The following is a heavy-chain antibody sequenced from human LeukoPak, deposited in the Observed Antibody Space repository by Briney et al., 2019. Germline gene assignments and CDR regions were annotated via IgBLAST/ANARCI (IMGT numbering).Heavy chain of an antibody. CDR3: ARIGQYSSSWYVGPYYYGMDV. CDR1: GYTFTSYG. D-gene: IGHD6-13*01. V-gene: IGHV1-18*01. Sequence: ASVKVSCKASGYTFTSYGISWVRQAPGQGLEWMGWISAYNGNTNYAQKLQGRVTMTTDTSTSTAYMELRSLRSDDTAVYYCARIGQYSSSWYVGPYYYGMDVWGQGTTVTVSS. J-gene: IGHJ6*02. CDR2: ISAYNGNT.